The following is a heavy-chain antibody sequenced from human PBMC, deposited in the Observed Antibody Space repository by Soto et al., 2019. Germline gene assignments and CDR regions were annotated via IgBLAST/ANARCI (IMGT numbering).Heavy chain of an antibody. D-gene: IGHD6-19*01. J-gene: IGHJ3*02. CDR1: GFTFSSYA. V-gene: IGHV3-30*04. CDR3: ARPHEGGIAVAGTAFDI. CDR2: ISYDGSNK. Sequence: GGSLRLSCAASGFTFSSYAMHWVRQAPGKGLEWVAVISYDGSNKYYADSVKVRFTISRDNSKNTLYLQMNSLRAEDTAVYYCARPHEGGIAVAGTAFDIWGQGTMVTVSS.